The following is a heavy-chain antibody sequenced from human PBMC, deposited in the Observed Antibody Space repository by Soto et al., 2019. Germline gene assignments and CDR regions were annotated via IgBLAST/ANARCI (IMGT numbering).Heavy chain of an antibody. CDR1: GFTFSSYS. Sequence: GGSLRLSCVASGFTFSSYSMSWARQAPGKGLEWVSGFRSSGDDGTTYCADSVKGRFTISRDNAKNTVYLQMQSLRVEDTAVYFCVRTWHGFDIWGPGTMVTVSS. V-gene: IGHV3-23*01. CDR2: FRSSGDDGTT. J-gene: IGHJ3*02. CDR3: VRTWHGFDI.